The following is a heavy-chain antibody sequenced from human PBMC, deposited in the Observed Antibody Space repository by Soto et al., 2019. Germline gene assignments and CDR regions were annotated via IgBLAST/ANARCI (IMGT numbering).Heavy chain of an antibody. CDR3: ARHGYTSGRTYFDY. D-gene: IGHD6-19*01. Sequence: QLQLQESGPGLVKPSETLSLTCTVSGGSIGSSSYYWGWIRQPPWKGLEWIGSIYDRGSTYSNPSLKSRLTTSLDTSKNQFSLKLTSVTVADTAVYYCARHGYTSGRTYFDYWGQGTLVTVSS. V-gene: IGHV4-39*01. CDR2: IYDRGST. J-gene: IGHJ4*02. CDR1: GGSIGSSSYY.